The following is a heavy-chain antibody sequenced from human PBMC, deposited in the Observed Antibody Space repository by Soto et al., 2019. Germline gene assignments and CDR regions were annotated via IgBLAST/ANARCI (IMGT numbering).Heavy chain of an antibody. CDR2: TYPEDSQT. V-gene: IGHV5-51*01. J-gene: IGHJ3*02. Sequence: GESLKISCKASGYSFTSYWIGWVRQISGKGLEWMGITYPEDSQTLYSPSFQGQVTISADKSISTAYLQWSSLKASDTAMYYCARSGSYGDHHAFDIWREATMDTVS. D-gene: IGHD4-17*01. CDR3: ARSGSYGDHHAFDI. CDR1: GYSFTSYW.